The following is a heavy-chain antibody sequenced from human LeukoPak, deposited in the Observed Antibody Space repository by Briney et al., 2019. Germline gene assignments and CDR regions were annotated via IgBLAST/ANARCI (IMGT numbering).Heavy chain of an antibody. V-gene: IGHV1-18*01. J-gene: IGHJ2*01. Sequence: ASVKVSCKASGYTFSNYGISWVRQAPGQGLEWMGWISPYNGNTDYARKLQGRVTMTTDTSTTTGYMELSSLRSDDTAVYYCARGWLQPYWYFDLWGRGTVVTVSS. D-gene: IGHD5-24*01. CDR1: GYTFSNYG. CDR2: ISPYNGNT. CDR3: ARGWLQPYWYFDL.